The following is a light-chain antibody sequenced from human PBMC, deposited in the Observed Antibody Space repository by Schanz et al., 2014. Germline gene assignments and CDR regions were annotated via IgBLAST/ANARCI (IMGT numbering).Light chain of an antibody. Sequence: DIQMTQSPSSLSASVRDRVTITCRASQTINTYLNWYQQKPGRAPKLLIYGASSLQGGVPSRFSGSGSATEFTLTISNVQPDDFATYYCQRYITYPALFGGGTRVEIK. CDR1: QTINTY. CDR2: GAS. CDR3: QRYITYPAL. J-gene: IGKJ4*01. V-gene: IGKV1-39*01.